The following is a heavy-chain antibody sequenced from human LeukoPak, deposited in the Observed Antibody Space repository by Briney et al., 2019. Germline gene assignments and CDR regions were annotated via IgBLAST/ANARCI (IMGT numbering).Heavy chain of an antibody. CDR3: ARASYAFDI. D-gene: IGHD6-6*01. Sequence: TETLSLTCAVYGGSFSGYYWSWIRQPPGKGLEWIGEINHSGSTNYNPSLKSRVTISVDTSKNQFSLKLSSVTAADTAVYYCARASYAFDIWGQGTTVTVSS. V-gene: IGHV4-34*01. CDR2: INHSGST. J-gene: IGHJ3*02. CDR1: GGSFSGYY.